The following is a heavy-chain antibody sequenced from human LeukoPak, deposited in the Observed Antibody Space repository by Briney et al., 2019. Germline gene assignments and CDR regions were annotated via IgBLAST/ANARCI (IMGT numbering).Heavy chain of an antibody. D-gene: IGHD1-26*01. CDR1: GGSISSSSYY. CDR2: IYYSGST. J-gene: IGHJ3*02. CDR3: ARLKYSGSYVEAFDI. Sequence: SETLSLTCTVSGGSISSSSYYWGWIRQPPGKGLEWIGSIYYSGSTNYNPSLKSRVTISVDTSKNQSSLKLSSVTAADTAVYYCARLKYSGSYVEAFDIWGQGTMVTVSS. V-gene: IGHV4-39*07.